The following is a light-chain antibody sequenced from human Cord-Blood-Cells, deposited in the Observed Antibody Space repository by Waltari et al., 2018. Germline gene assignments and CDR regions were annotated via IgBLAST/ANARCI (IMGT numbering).Light chain of an antibody. CDR3: QQYGSSPNT. V-gene: IGKV3-20*01. CDR1: QSVNSSY. CDR2: GAS. J-gene: IGKJ2*01. Sequence: VLTQSPGTLSLSPGERAPLSCRASQSVNSSYLAWYQQKPGQAPRLLIYGASSRATGIPDRFSGSGSGTDFTLTISRLEPEDFAVHYCQQYGSSPNTFGQGTKLEIK.